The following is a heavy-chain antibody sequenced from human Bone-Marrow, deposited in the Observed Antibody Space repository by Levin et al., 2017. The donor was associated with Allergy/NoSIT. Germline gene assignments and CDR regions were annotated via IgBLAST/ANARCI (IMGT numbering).Heavy chain of an antibody. CDR3: AKGSSTSWYFDS. CDR2: VSMDGNKK. J-gene: IGHJ4*02. V-gene: IGHV3-30*18. Sequence: LSLTCAASGFTFRSYAMHWVRPGPGKGLEWVAVVSMDGNKKHFADSVKGRFTISRDNSKNTLSLQMNSLRPEDTSVYYCAKGSSTSWYFDSWGQGTLVTVSS. CDR1: GFTFRSYA. D-gene: IGHD2-2*01.